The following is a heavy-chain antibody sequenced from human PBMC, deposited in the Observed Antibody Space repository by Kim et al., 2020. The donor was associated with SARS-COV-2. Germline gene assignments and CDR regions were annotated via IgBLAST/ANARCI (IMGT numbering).Heavy chain of an antibody. CDR1: GFTFSSYW. V-gene: IGHV3-7*03. CDR3: ARVRVYDFCRFDP. Sequence: GGSLKLSCAASGFTFSSYWMSWVRQAPGKGLEWVANIKQDGSEKYYVDSVKGRFTISRDNAKNSLYLQMNSLRAEDTAVYYCARVRVYDFCRFDPWGQGTLVTVSS. J-gene: IGHJ5*02. D-gene: IGHD3-3*01. CDR2: IKQDGSEK.